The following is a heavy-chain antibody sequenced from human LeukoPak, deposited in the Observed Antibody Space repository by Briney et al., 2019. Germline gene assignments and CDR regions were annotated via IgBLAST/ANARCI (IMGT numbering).Heavy chain of an antibody. CDR1: GGSISSSSYY. V-gene: IGHV4-39*07. Sequence: SETLSLTCTVSGGSISSSSYYWGWIRQPPGKGLEWIGSIYYSGSIYYNPSLKSRVTISVDTSKNQFSLKLSSVTAADTAVYYCARDRVGYNYAFDYWGQGTLVTVSS. D-gene: IGHD5-24*01. J-gene: IGHJ4*02. CDR3: ARDRVGYNYAFDY. CDR2: IYYSGSI.